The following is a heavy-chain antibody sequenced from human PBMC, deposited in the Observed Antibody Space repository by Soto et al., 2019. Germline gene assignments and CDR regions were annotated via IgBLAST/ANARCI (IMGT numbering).Heavy chain of an antibody. CDR2: ISAYNGNT. D-gene: IGHD3-3*01. CDR3: ARVLFLEWLHFGY. Sequence: ASVKVSCKASGYTFTSYGISWVLQAPGQGLEWMGWISAYNGNTNYAQKLQGRVTMTTDTSTRTAYMELRSLRSDDTVVYYCARVLFLEWLHFGYWGQGILGTGSS. J-gene: IGHJ4*02. CDR1: GYTFTSYG. V-gene: IGHV1-18*01.